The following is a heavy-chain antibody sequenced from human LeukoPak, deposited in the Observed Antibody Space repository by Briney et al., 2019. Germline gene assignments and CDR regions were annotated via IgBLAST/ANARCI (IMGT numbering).Heavy chain of an antibody. CDR3: AKDISGASRAFDY. V-gene: IGHV3-9*01. D-gene: IGHD7-27*01. CDR2: ISWNSGSI. Sequence: GGSLRLSCAASRFTFDDYAMHWVRHAPGKGLEWVSGISWNSGSIGYADSVKDRFTISRDNAKNSLYLQMNSLRAEDTAVYYCAKDISGASRAFDYWGQGTLVTVSS. J-gene: IGHJ4*02. CDR1: RFTFDDYA.